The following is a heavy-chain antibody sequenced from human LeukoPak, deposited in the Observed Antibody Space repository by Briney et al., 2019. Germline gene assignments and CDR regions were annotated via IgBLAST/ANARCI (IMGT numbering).Heavy chain of an antibody. J-gene: IGHJ4*02. CDR3: AKRGVVIRVFLVGFHKEAFYFES. D-gene: IGHD3/OR15-3a*01. CDR2: ISGSGGRT. CDR1: GITLSNYG. Sequence: GGSLRLSCADSGITLSNYGMSWVRQAPGKGLEWVAGISGSGGRTIYADSVKGRFTISRDNPKNTLYLQMNSLRAEDTAFYFCAKRGVVIRVFLVGFHKEAFYFESWGQGALVTVSS. V-gene: IGHV3-23*01.